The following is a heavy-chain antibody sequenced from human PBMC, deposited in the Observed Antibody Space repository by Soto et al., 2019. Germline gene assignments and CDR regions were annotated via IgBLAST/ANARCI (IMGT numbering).Heavy chain of an antibody. V-gene: IGHV4-59*01. Sequence: TVSGGSISSYYWSWIRQPPGKGLEWIGYIYYSGSTNYNPSLKSRVTISVDTSKNQFSLKLSSVTAADTAVYYCARGIVGYSYGAFDYWGQGTMVTVYS. J-gene: IGHJ4*02. D-gene: IGHD5-18*01. CDR2: IYYSGST. CDR1: GGSISSYY. CDR3: ARGIVGYSYGAFDY.